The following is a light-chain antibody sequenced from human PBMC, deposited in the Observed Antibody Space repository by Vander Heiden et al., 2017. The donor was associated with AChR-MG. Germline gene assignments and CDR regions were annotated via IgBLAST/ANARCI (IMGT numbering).Light chain of an antibody. V-gene: IGLV1-40*01. Sequence: QSVLTQPPSVSGAPGQRVTLSCTGSSPNIGAGYDVHWYQQLPGTAPKLLIYGNSNRPSGVPDRFSGSKSGTSASLAITGLQAEDEADYYCQSYDSSLTFYVFGTGTKVTVL. CDR2: GNS. J-gene: IGLJ1*01. CDR1: SPNIGAGYD. CDR3: QSYDSSLTFYV.